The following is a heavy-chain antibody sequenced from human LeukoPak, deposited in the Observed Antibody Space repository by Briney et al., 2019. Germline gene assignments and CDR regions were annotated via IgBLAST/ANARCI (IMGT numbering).Heavy chain of an antibody. CDR3: ARDHCSGGSCRLDY. V-gene: IGHV4-61*01. CDR1: GGSFSSGSYY. CDR2: IYYSGST. Sequence: PSETLSLTCTVSGGSFSSGSYYWSWLRQPPGTGLEWIGYIYYSGSTNYNPSLKSRVTISVDTSKNQFSLKLSSVTAADTAVYYCARDHCSGGSCRLDYWGQGTLVTVSS. J-gene: IGHJ4*02. D-gene: IGHD2-15*01.